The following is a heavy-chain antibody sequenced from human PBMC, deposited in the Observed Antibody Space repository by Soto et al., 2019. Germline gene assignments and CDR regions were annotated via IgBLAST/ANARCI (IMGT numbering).Heavy chain of an antibody. CDR1: GYTFTSYE. Sequence: ASVKVSCKASGYTFTSYEINWVRQATGQGLEWMGWMNPNSGNTGYAQKFQGRVTMTRNTSIITAYMELSSLRSEDTAVYYCARTFTLYPAAGIDAWGQGTPVTVSS. J-gene: IGHJ5*02. CDR2: MNPNSGNT. CDR3: ARTFTLYPAAGIDA. V-gene: IGHV1-8*01. D-gene: IGHD6-25*01.